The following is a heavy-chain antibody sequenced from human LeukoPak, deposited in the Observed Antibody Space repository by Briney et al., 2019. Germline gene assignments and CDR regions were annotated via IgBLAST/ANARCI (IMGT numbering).Heavy chain of an antibody. Sequence: SVKVSCKASGGTFSSYAISWVRQAPGQGLEWMGGIIPIFGTANYAQKFQGRVTITTDESTSTAYMELSSLRSEDTAVYYCASEKIAVAGYFDYWGQGTLVTVSS. J-gene: IGHJ4*02. CDR2: IIPIFGTA. CDR1: GGTFSSYA. CDR3: ASEKIAVAGYFDY. V-gene: IGHV1-69*05. D-gene: IGHD6-19*01.